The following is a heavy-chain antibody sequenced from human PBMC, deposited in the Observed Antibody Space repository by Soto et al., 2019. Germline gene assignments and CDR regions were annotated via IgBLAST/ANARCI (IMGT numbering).Heavy chain of an antibody. CDR1: GFTFINYS. J-gene: IGHJ4*02. V-gene: IGHV3-21*02. Sequence: EVQLVESGGGLVKPGGSLRLSCAASGFTFINYSMIWVRQAPGKGLEWVSSISSSVGYRYYADSVKGRFTISRDNAKNSLYLQMNSLRAEDTAVYYCARAKAYNGCDEWGQGTLVTVSS. CDR3: ARAKAYNGCDE. D-gene: IGHD5-12*01. CDR2: ISSSVGYR.